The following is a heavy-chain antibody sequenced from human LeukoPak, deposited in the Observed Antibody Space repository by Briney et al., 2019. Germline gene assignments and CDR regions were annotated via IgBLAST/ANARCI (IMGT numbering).Heavy chain of an antibody. D-gene: IGHD3-16*01. V-gene: IGHV4-39*07. CDR3: ARDLGGWDGEVFEDY. Sequence: PSETLSLTCTVSGGYISSSSYYWGWIRQPPGKGLEWIGSFYYSGSTYYNPSLKSRVTISVDTSKNQFSLKLSSVTAADTAVYYCARDLGGWDGEVFEDYWGQGTLVTVSS. CDR2: FYYSGST. J-gene: IGHJ4*02. CDR1: GGYISSSSYY.